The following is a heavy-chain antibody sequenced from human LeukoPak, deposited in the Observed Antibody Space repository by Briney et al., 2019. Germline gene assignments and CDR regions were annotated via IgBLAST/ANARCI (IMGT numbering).Heavy chain of an antibody. D-gene: IGHD6-6*01. CDR3: AKAHAALVQLFPYDY. CDR1: GFTFSSYG. J-gene: IGHJ4*02. Sequence: GGSLRLSCAASGFTFSSYGMHWVRQAPGKGLDWVTFIRYDGSNKYYADSVKGRFTISRDNSKNTLYLQMNSLRAEDTAVYYCAKAHAALVQLFPYDYWGQGTLVTVSS. CDR2: IRYDGSNK. V-gene: IGHV3-30*02.